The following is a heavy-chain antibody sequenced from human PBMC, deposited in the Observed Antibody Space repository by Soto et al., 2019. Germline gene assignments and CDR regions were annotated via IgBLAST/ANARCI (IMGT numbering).Heavy chain of an antibody. D-gene: IGHD1-1*01. Sequence: QVHLVQSGAEVKKPGASVKVSCKASGYTFTSYGITWVRQAPGQGLEWMGWISAHNGNTDYAQKLQGRVIVTRDTSTSPAYMELXSLISDDTAVYYCARGRYGDYWGQGALVTVSS. V-gene: IGHV1-18*01. CDR1: GYTFTSYG. CDR3: ARGRYGDY. J-gene: IGHJ4*02. CDR2: ISAHNGNT.